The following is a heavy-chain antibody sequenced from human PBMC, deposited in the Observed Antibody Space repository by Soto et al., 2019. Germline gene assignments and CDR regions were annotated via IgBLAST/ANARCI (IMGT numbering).Heavy chain of an antibody. J-gene: IGHJ4*02. Sequence: QVQLVQSGAEVKKPGASVRISCRASGYSFTSTYVHWVRQAPGQGPEWMGIINPAGGTTDYAQKFQGKPTITSDTSTDTVFMDLNDLTSEDTAVYFCALKVVTYYDNWGQGTLLTVSS. CDR2: INPAGGTT. CDR1: GYSFTSTY. V-gene: IGHV1-46*01. D-gene: IGHD2-21*02. CDR3: ALKVVTYYDN.